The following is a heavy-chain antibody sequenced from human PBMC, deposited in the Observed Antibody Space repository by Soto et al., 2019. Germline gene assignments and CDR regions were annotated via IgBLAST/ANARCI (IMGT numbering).Heavy chain of an antibody. CDR3: ARDGPIQQLGQSYQF. CDR2: INQGGTER. J-gene: IGHJ1*01. Sequence: GGSLRLSCAASGSPFTVFWMSWVRQVPGKGLEWVAMINQGGTERYYVDSVKGRFTISRDNAANLVYLQMDSLRGEDTAVYYCARDGPIQQLGQSYQFWGQGTLVTVSS. CDR1: GSPFTVFW. V-gene: IGHV3-7*01. D-gene: IGHD4-4*01.